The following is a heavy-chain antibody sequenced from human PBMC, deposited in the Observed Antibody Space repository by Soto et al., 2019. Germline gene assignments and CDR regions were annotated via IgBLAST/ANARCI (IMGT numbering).Heavy chain of an antibody. J-gene: IGHJ5*02. CDR1: GFTFSSSA. D-gene: IGHD6-19*01. CDR2: IRVGGGDT. V-gene: IGHV3-23*01. CDR3: AKCSVGTVRTSGWCNWFDP. Sequence: EVRLLESGGGLAQPGGSRRLSCAASGFTFSSSAMNWVRQAPGKVLEWVSSIRVGGGDTFYADSVRGRFTVSRDISRNTLYLQMKSLRAEDTAIYYCAKCSVGTVRTSGWCNWFDPWGQGTLVTVSS.